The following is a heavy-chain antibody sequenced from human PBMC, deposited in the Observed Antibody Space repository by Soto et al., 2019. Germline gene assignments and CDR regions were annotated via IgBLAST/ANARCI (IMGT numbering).Heavy chain of an antibody. D-gene: IGHD4-17*01. V-gene: IGHV4-61*01. CDR2: IYNTGST. J-gene: IGHJ4*02. CDR1: GGSVRSASYY. Sequence: QVHLQESGPGLVRPSETLSLTCTVSGGSVRSASYYWSWIRQPPGKGLEWIGYIYNTGSTNHNPSLKRRVTIALDTSRNQFSLKLSSVTAADTAVYYCSKDPDLNYGDYVLEYWGQGILVTVSS. CDR3: SKDPDLNYGDYVLEY.